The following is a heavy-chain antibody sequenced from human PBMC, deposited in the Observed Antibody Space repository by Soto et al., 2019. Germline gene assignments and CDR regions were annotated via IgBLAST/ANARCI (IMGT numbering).Heavy chain of an antibody. CDR1: GYTFTSYG. Sequence: QVQLVQSGAEVKKPGASVKVSCKASGYTFTSYGISWVRQAPGQGLEWMGWITHYNGDTNYAQKLQGRVTMNTDTSTSTAYRELRMLRSSDTAVYYCAGNSGSYPRPRYWGQGTLVTVSS. D-gene: IGHD1-26*01. CDR2: ITHYNGDT. CDR3: AGNSGSYPRPRY. J-gene: IGHJ4*02. V-gene: IGHV1-18*01.